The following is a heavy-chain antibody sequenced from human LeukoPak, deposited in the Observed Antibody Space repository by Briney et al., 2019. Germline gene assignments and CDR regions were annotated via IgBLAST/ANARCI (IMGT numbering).Heavy chain of an antibody. CDR2: SSSSSSYI. J-gene: IGHJ4*02. CDR1: GFTFSSYS. Sequence: GGSLRLSCAASGFTFSSYSMNWVRQAPGKGLEWVSSSSSSSSYIYYADSVKGRFTISRDNARNSLYLQMNSLRAEDTAVYYCAPTPPITMDSTPPDYWGQGTLVTVSS. V-gene: IGHV3-21*01. D-gene: IGHD3-10*01. CDR3: APTPPITMDSTPPDY.